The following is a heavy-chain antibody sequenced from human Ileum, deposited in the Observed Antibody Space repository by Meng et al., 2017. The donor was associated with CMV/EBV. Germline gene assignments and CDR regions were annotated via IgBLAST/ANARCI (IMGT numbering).Heavy chain of an antibody. Sequence: GGSLRLSCATSGFTFSSYWMHWVRQTPGKALVWVSCIRPDGTSAYYADSVKGRFTMSRDNAKNILYLQMNSLRAEDTAVYYCAREVRTGVGSYHYWGQGALVTVSS. D-gene: IGHD3-16*02. CDR2: IRPDGTSA. CDR3: AREVRTGVGSYHY. CDR1: GFTFSSYW. V-gene: IGHV3-74*01. J-gene: IGHJ4*02.